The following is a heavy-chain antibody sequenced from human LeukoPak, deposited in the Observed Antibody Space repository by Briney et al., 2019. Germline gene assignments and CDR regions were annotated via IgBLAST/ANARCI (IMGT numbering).Heavy chain of an antibody. V-gene: IGHV1-69*04. J-gene: IGHJ4*02. CDR2: IIPILGIA. CDR3: ASGRGYSAPTGN. CDR1: GGTFSSNA. D-gene: IGHD5-12*01. Sequence: ASVKVSCKASGGTFSSNAISWVRQAPGQGLEWMGRIIPILGIANYAQKFQGRVTITADKSTSTAYMELSSLRSEDTAVYHCASGRGYSAPTGNWGQGTLVTVSS.